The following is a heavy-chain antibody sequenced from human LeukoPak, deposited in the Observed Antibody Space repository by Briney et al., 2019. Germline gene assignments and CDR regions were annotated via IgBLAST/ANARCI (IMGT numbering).Heavy chain of an antibody. J-gene: IGHJ6*02. CDR3: ARDRRGPEGHYYGMDV. CDR1: GYTLTGYY. V-gene: IGHV1-69*04. CDR2: IIPIFGIP. Sequence: GASVKFYCKASGYTLTGYYLHWVRQAPGHGLEWRGRIIPIFGIPKYAQKLQGRVTITPDKSTSTAYMELSSLRSEDTAVYYCARDRRGPEGHYYGMDVWGQGTTVTVSS.